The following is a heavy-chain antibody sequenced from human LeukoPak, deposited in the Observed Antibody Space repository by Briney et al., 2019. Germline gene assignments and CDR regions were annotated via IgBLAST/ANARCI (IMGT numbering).Heavy chain of an antibody. CDR3: ARDPNGDYIGAFDM. J-gene: IGHJ3*02. D-gene: IGHD4-17*01. CDR1: GFTFSTYA. V-gene: IGHV3-23*01. Sequence: GGSLRLSCAASGFTFSTYAMTWVRQAPGKGLEWVSSITASGGSTYYADSVKGRFSLSRDNSKNTLYLQMNSLRVGDTAVYYCARDPNGDYIGAFDMWGQGTKVTVSS. CDR2: ITASGGST.